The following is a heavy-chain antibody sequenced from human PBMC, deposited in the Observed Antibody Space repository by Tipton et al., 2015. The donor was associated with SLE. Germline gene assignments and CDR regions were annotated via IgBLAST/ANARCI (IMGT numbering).Heavy chain of an antibody. V-gene: IGHV3-21*03. Sequence: SLRLSCAPSGFTFSIYSMNWVRQAPGKGLEWVSSITSDSASKIYADSVRGRFTISRDNAKNSLYLQMDSLRVEDTAVYYCARSVGPLDYWGQGTLVTVSS. CDR2: ITSDSASK. D-gene: IGHD4-23*01. J-gene: IGHJ4*02. CDR1: GFTFSIYS. CDR3: ARSVGPLDY.